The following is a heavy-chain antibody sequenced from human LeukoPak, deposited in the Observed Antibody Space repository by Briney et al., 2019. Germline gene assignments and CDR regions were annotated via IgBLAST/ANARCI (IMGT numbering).Heavy chain of an antibody. CDR3: AREGASKISHAFDI. D-gene: IGHD3-16*01. CDR2: IIQDGNEK. Sequence: PGGSLRLSCGVSGFPLSTYWVTGVRQATGKGGEGVAKIIQDGNEKFYVGSLKGRFTISRDNAKNSLYLQMNSLRAEDTAVYYCAREGASKISHAFDIWGQGTMVTVSS. J-gene: IGHJ3*02. V-gene: IGHV3-7*01. CDR1: GFPLSTYW.